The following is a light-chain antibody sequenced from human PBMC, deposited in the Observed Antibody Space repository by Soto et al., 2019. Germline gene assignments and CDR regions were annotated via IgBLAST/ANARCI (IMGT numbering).Light chain of an antibody. J-gene: IGKJ2*02. V-gene: IGKV3-20*01. Sequence: EIVLTQSPGTLSLSPGERATLSCRASQSVYSRYLAWYQQKSGQAPRLLIYDASSRATGIPDRFSGSGSGTDFTLTISRLEPEDFAVYYCQQYGNLWTFCQGTKLEI. CDR1: QSVYSRY. CDR2: DAS. CDR3: QQYGNLWT.